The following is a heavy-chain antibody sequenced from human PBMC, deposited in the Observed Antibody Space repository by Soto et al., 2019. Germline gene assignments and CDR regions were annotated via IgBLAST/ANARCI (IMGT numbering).Heavy chain of an antibody. V-gene: IGHV3-64D*06. Sequence: GGSLRLSCSASGFIFSESTIYWVRQVPGKGLEAISAVSTSGRSTDYADSVKDRFTIPRDNSKNTLFLQMGSLRPEDTAIYYCVKQAHGLDGVAFDYWGQGTQVTVSS. CDR2: VSTSGRST. D-gene: IGHD2-15*01. J-gene: IGHJ4*02. CDR1: GFIFSEST. CDR3: VKQAHGLDGVAFDY.